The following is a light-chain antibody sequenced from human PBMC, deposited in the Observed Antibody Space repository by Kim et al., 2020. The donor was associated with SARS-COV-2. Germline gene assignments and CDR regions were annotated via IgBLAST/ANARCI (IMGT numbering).Light chain of an antibody. V-gene: IGLV3-19*01. Sequence: ALGQTVRITCQGDSLRSYQASWYQQKPGQAPVLVIYGKNNRPSGIPDRFSGSSSGNTASLTITGAQAEDEADYYCNSRDSSGNHAVFGGGTQLTVL. CDR3: NSRDSSGNHAV. CDR2: GKN. CDR1: SLRSYQ. J-gene: IGLJ7*01.